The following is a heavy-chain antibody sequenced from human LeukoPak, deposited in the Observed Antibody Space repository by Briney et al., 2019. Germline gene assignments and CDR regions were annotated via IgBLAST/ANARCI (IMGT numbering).Heavy chain of an antibody. J-gene: IGHJ3*02. CDR2: ISADNVNT. CDR1: GYTFTSYG. Sequence: GASVKVSCKASGYTFTSYGISWVRQAPGQGLEWMGWISADNVNTKYAQKLQGRVTMTTDTSTSTAYMELRSLRSDDTAVYYCASLFQGPLLWFGEERGAFDIWGQGTMVTVSS. CDR3: ASLFQGPLLWFGEERGAFDI. V-gene: IGHV1-18*01. D-gene: IGHD3-10*01.